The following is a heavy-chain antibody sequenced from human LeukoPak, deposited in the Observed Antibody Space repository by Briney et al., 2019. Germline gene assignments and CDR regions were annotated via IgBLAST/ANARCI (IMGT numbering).Heavy chain of an antibody. D-gene: IGHD4-11*01. V-gene: IGHV6-1*01. CDR1: GDSVSSSSAV. Sequence: SQTLSLTCAVSGDSVSSSSAVWNWIRQSPSRGLEWLGRTYYRSKWHNEYAESVKSRISITSDTSQKQFSLQLNSVTPEDTADYYCAGTTDYSSFLAFWGQGTLVTVSS. CDR2: TYYRSKWHN. J-gene: IGHJ4*02. CDR3: AGTTDYSSFLAF.